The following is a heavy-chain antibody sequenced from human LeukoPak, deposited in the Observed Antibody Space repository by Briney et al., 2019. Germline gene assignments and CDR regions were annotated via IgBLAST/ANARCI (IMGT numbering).Heavy chain of an antibody. CDR3: ARFYKFYGDYYFDY. Sequence: ASVKVSCKASGYTFTGYYMHWVRQAPGQGLEWMGWINPNSGGTNYAQKFQGRVAMTRDTSIRTAYMELSRLRSDDTAVYYCARFYKFYGDYYFDYWGQGTLVTVSS. CDR1: GYTFTGYY. J-gene: IGHJ4*02. V-gene: IGHV1-2*02. D-gene: IGHD4-17*01. CDR2: INPNSGGT.